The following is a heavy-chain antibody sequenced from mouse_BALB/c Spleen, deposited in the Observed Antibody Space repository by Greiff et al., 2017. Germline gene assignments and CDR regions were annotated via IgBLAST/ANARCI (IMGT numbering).Heavy chain of an antibody. CDR2: IWSDGST. CDR1: GFSLTSYG. CDR3: ARQGYDGYYAMDY. D-gene: IGHD2-14*01. J-gene: IGHJ4*01. Sequence: QVQLQQSGPDLVAPSQSLSITCTVSGFSLTSYGVHWVRQPPGKGLEWLVVIWSDGSTTYNSALKSRLSISKDNSKSQVFLKMNSLQTDDTAMYYCARQGYDGYYAMDYWGQGTSVTVSS. V-gene: IGHV2-6-2*01.